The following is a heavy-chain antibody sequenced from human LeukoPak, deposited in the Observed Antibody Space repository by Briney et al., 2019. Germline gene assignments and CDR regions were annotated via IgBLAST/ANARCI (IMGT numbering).Heavy chain of an antibody. J-gene: IGHJ4*02. CDR1: GFTFTSYS. CDR3: ARKAQYNGHYPLDY. Sequence: QPGGSLRLSCAASGFTFTSYSMSWVRQAPGKGPEWVSGTSDRGDYTYYADSVKSRFTISRDSSKNTLFLQMNSLRAEDTALYFCARKAQYNGHYPLDYWGQGTLVTVSS. V-gene: IGHV3-23*01. CDR2: TSDRGDYT. D-gene: IGHD1-7*01.